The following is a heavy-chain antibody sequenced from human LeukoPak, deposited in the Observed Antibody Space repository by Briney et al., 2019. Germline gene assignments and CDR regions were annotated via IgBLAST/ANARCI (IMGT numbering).Heavy chain of an antibody. CDR2: INHSGRT. V-gene: IGHV4-34*01. Sequence: SETLSLTCAVYGGSFSGYYWSWIGQPPGKGVEWIGEINHSGRTNYNTSLKSGGTISVETSKKQCSLKRRAVKAADTAVYYCAVGHRFLDYWGQGTLVTVSS. CDR3: AVGHRFLDY. CDR1: GGSFSGYY. J-gene: IGHJ4*02. D-gene: IGHD2-2*01.